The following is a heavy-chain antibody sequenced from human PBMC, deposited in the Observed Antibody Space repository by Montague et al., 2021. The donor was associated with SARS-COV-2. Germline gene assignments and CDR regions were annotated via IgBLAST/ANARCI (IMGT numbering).Heavy chain of an antibody. CDR2: IEYSGST. CDR3: GRLGYSTSTVDS. J-gene: IGHJ5*01. Sequence: SETLSLTCTVSGDSLSFYFWTWIRQPPGRGLEGIGYIEYSGSTNYNPSLKSRLTMSLGMSSNQFSLGLRSVTAADTAVYYCGRLGYSTSTVDSWGHGTLVSVSS. CDR1: GDSLSFYF. D-gene: IGHD6-6*01. V-gene: IGHV4-59*08.